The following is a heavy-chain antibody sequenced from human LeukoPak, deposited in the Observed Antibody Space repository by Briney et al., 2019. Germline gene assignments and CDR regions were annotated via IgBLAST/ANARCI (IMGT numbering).Heavy chain of an antibody. D-gene: IGHD3-22*01. CDR2: IIPIFGTA. J-gene: IGHJ4*02. CDR1: GGTFSSYA. Sequence: SVKVSCKASGGTFSSYAISWVRQAPGQGLEWMGGIIPIFGTANYAQKFQGRVTITADESTSTAYMELSSLRSEDTAVYYCATFTTTYYYDSSGYYPDWGQGTLVTVSS. CDR3: ATFTTTYYYDSSGYYPD. V-gene: IGHV1-69*13.